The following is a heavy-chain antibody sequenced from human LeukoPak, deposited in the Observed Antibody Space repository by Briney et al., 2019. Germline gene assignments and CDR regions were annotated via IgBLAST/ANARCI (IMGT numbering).Heavy chain of an antibody. CDR2: INHSGST. J-gene: IGHJ4*02. D-gene: IGHD4-11*01. V-gene: IGHV4-34*01. CDR3: ARGLWHSNYELDY. Sequence: PSETLSLTCAVYGGSFSGYYWSWIRQPPGKGLEWIGEINHSGSTNYNPSLKSRVTISVDTSKNQFSLKLSSVTAADTAVYYCARGLWHSNYELDYWGQGTLVTVSS. CDR1: GGSFSGYY.